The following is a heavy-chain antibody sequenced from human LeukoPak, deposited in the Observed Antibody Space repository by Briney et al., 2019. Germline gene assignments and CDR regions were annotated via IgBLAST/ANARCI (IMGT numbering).Heavy chain of an antibody. CDR3: AKERQTGDYFTSDY. V-gene: IGHV3-23*01. Sequence: PGGSLRLSCTASGFIFSSYTMSWVRQAPGEGLEWLSAINGRGITYYAGSVKGRFTISRDNSENTLYLQMNSLTVDDTAVYFCAKERQTGDYFTSDYWGQGTLVTVSS. D-gene: IGHD4-17*01. CDR1: GFIFSSYT. J-gene: IGHJ4*02. CDR2: INGRGIT.